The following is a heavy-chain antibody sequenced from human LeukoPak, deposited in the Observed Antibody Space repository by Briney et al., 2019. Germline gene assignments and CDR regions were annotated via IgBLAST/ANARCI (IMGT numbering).Heavy chain of an antibody. Sequence: PGGSLRLSCAASGFTLSSYSMNWVRQAPGKGLEWVSYISSSSSTIYYADSVKGRFTISRDNAKNSLYLQMNSLRAEDTAVYYCARGMGLRSNYFEYWGQGTLVTVSS. CDR3: ARGMGLRSNYFEY. D-gene: IGHD5-12*01. CDR2: ISSSSSTI. J-gene: IGHJ4*02. CDR1: GFTLSSYS. V-gene: IGHV3-48*01.